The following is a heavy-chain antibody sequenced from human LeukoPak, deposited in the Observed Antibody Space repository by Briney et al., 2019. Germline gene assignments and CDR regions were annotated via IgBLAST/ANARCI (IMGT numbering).Heavy chain of an antibody. CDR3: ARDRYF. Sequence: LPGGSLRLSCAAPGLTFSSHGMSWGRQAPAKVLEWVSAISGNGGRTSYAASVKGRLTISIDNSKNKLYLELNILRHDETAVDYCARDRYF. J-gene: IGHJ1*01. CDR1: GLTFSSHG. CDR2: ISGNGGRT. V-gene: IGHV3-23*01.